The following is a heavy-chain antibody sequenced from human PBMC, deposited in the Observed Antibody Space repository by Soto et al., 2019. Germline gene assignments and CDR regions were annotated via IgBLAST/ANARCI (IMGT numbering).Heavy chain of an antibody. V-gene: IGHV1-69*13. J-gene: IGHJ6*02. CDR1: GGTFSSYD. CDR2: IIPIFGTA. D-gene: IGHD6-6*01. CDR3: ARKIIAIAARHYYYGMDV. Sequence: ASVKVSCKASGGTFSSYDISWVRQVPGQGLEWMGGIIPIFGTANYAQKFQGRVTITADESTSTAYMELSSLRSEDTAVYYCARKIIAIAARHYYYGMDVWGQGTTVTVSS.